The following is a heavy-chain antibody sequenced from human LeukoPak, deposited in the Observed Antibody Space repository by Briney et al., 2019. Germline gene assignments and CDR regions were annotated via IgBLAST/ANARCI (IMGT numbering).Heavy chain of an antibody. CDR1: GFTVSAHY. D-gene: IGHD3-10*01. CDR2: LYTGGDT. V-gene: IGHV3-53*01. J-gene: IGHJ4*02. CDR3: ARGPGSRGIFDY. Sequence: GGSLRLSCAASGFTVSAHYMSWVRQAPGKGLECVSFLYTGGDTYYADSVKGRFTISRDNSKNTLYLQMNSLRAEDTAVYYCARGPGSRGIFDYWGQGTLVTVSS.